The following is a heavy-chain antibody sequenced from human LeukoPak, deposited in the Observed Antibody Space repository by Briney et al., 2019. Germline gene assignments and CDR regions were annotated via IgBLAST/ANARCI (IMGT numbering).Heavy chain of an antibody. D-gene: IGHD3-22*01. V-gene: IGHV3-33*08. CDR2: IWYDGSNK. J-gene: IGHJ4*02. CDR3: ARDYYDSSGYPYYFDF. CDR1: GFTFNTYG. Sequence: PGRSLRLSCAASGFTFNTYGIHWVRQAPGKGLEWVAVIWYDGSNKYYADSVKGRFTISRDNSKNTLYLQMNSLRAEDTAVYYCARDYYDSSGYPYYFDFWGQGTLVTVSS.